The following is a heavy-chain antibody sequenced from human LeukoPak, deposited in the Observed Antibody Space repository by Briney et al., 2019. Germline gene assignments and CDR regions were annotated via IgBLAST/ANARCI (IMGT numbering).Heavy chain of an antibody. CDR1: GFTFSSYG. CDR3: ALIRGPPEVLRYFDWFDAFDI. CDR2: ISYDGSNK. V-gene: IGHV3-30*03. D-gene: IGHD3-9*01. Sequence: GRSLRLSCAASGFTFSSYGMHWVRQAPGKGLEWVAVISYDGSNKYYADSVKGRFTISRDNSKNTLYLQMNSLRAEDTAVYYCALIRGPPEVLRYFDWFDAFDIWGQGTMVTVSS. J-gene: IGHJ3*02.